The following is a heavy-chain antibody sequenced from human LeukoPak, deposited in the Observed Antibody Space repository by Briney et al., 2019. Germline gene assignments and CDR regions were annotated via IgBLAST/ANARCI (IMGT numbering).Heavy chain of an antibody. J-gene: IGHJ4*02. D-gene: IGHD4-17*01. CDR2: IHYSGSA. V-gene: IGHV4-59*08. CDR1: GGSISNYY. Sequence: ASETLSLTCTVSGGSISNYYWTWIRQPPGKGLEWIGDIHYSGSANYNPSLKSRVTISVDTSKNQFSLNLSSVTAADTAVYYCARRDGDYDGAHFDYWGQGNLVTVSS. CDR3: ARRDGDYDGAHFDY.